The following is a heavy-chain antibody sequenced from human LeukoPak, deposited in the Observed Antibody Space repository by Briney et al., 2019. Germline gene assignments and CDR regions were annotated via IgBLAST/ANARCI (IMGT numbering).Heavy chain of an antibody. J-gene: IGHJ4*02. CDR3: ARVDDKWELPYYFDY. CDR2: ISYDGSNK. CDR1: GFTFSSYA. V-gene: IGHV3-30-3*01. D-gene: IGHD1-26*01. Sequence: GGSLRLSCAASGFTFSSYAMHWVRQAPGKGLEWVAVISYDGSNKYYADSVKGRFTISRDNSKNTLYLQMNSLRAEDTAVYYCARVDDKWELPYYFDYWGQGTLVTVSS.